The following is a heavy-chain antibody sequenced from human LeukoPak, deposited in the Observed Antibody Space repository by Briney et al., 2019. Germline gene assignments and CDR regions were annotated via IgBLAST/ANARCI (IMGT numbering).Heavy chain of an antibody. Sequence: SETLSLTCTVSGGYISSYYWSWIRQPPGKGLEWIGYIYYSGSTNYNPSLKSRITISVDTSKNQFSLKLNSVAAADTAVYYCAKALYSTSSSYYYGMDVWGQGTTVTVSS. J-gene: IGHJ6*02. CDR1: GGYISSYY. CDR2: IYYSGST. V-gene: IGHV4-59*08. CDR3: AKALYSTSSSYYYGMDV. D-gene: IGHD6-13*01.